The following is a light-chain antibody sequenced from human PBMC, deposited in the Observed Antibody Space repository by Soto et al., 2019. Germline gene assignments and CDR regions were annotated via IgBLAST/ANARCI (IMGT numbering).Light chain of an antibody. Sequence: EIVLTQSPATLSLSPGERATLSCRASQSVSSYLLWYQQKPGQAPRLLIYDASSRATGISDRFSGSGSGTDFTLTISRLEPEDFAVYYCQQYGRSPYTFGQGTKVDIK. V-gene: IGKV3-20*01. CDR1: QSVSSY. J-gene: IGKJ2*01. CDR2: DAS. CDR3: QQYGRSPYT.